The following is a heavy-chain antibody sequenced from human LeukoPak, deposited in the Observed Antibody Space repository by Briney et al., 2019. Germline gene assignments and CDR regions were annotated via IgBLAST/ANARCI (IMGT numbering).Heavy chain of an antibody. CDR2: TYYRSKWYN. CDR1: GDSVSSNSAA. Sequence: SQTLSLTCAISGDSVSSNSAAWNWIRQSPSRGLEWRGRTYYRSKWYNDYAVSVKSRITINPDTSKNQFSLQLNSVTPEDTAVYYCARGLEQWLVRWFDPWGQGTLVTVSS. CDR3: ARGLEQWLVRWFDP. J-gene: IGHJ5*02. D-gene: IGHD6-19*01. V-gene: IGHV6-1*01.